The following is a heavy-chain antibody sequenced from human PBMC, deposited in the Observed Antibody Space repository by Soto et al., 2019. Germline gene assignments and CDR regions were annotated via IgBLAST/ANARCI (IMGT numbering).Heavy chain of an antibody. D-gene: IGHD6-13*01. CDR2: INANSGST. CDR1: GYTFTGYY. V-gene: IGHV1-18*04. CDR3: ARVRQQLVLRWFDP. Sequence: ASVKVSCKASGYTFTGYYMHWVRQAPGQGLEWMGWINANSGSTNYAQKLQGRVTMTTDTSTSTAYMELRSLRSDDTAVYYCARVRQQLVLRWFDPWGQGTLVTVSS. J-gene: IGHJ5*02.